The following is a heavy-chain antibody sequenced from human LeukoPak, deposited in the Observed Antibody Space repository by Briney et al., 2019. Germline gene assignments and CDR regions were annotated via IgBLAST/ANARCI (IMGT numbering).Heavy chain of an antibody. CDR2: IYYSGST. CDR1: GGSISSYY. V-gene: IGHV4-59*01. J-gene: IGHJ3*02. CDR3: ARSREYCSSTSCSPDAFDI. D-gene: IGHD2-2*01. Sequence: SETLSLTRTVSGGSISSYYWSWIRQPPGKGLEWIGYIYYSGSTNYNPSLKSRVTISVDTSKNQFSLKLSSVTAADTAVYYCARSREYCSSTSCSPDAFDIWGQGTMVTVSS.